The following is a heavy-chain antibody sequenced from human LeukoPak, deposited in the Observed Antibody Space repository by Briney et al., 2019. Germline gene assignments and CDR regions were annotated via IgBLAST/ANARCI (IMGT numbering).Heavy chain of an antibody. CDR3: ARASYCGGDCYPWYYYYYMDV. D-gene: IGHD2-21*02. Sequence: ASVNVSYKSSGGTFNIYAISWVRQAPGQGLEWMGGIIPIFGTANYPQKFQGRVTITADKSTSTAYMELSSLRSEDTAVYYCARASYCGGDCYPWYYYYYMDVWGKGTTVTVSS. J-gene: IGHJ6*03. CDR2: IIPIFGTA. CDR1: GGTFNIYA. V-gene: IGHV1-69*06.